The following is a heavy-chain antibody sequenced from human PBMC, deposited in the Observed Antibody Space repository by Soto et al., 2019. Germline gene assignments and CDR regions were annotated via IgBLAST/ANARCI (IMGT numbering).Heavy chain of an antibody. Sequence: GGSLRLSCAASGFTFSSYGMHWVRQAPGKGLEWVAVISYDGSNKYYADSVKGRFTISRDNSKNTLYLQMNSLRAEDTAVYYCAKDLWRRNYGFLIDYWGQGTLVTVSS. CDR3: AKDLWRRNYGFLIDY. J-gene: IGHJ4*02. V-gene: IGHV3-30*18. CDR1: GFTFSSYG. D-gene: IGHD4-4*01. CDR2: ISYDGSNK.